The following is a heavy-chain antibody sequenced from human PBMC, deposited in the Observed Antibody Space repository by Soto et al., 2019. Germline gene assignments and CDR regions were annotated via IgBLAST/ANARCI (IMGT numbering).Heavy chain of an antibody. CDR3: AIDGSSGSPYNWCDP. D-gene: IGHD3-22*01. CDR1: GFTLDDYA. J-gene: IGHJ5*02. CDR2: ISWNSGSI. Sequence: EVQLVESGGGLVQPGRSLRLSCAASGFTLDDYAMPWVRQAPGKGLEWVSGISWNSGSIGYADSVKGRVTISRDNAKNSLYLQMNSLRAEDTALHYCAIDGSSGSPYNWCDPWGQGTLVTVSS. V-gene: IGHV3-9*01.